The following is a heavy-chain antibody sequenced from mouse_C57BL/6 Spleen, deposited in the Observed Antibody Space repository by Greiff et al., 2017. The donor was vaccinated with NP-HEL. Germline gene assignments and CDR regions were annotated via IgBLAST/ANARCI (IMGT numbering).Heavy chain of an antibody. V-gene: IGHV1-69*01. CDR2: IDPSDSYT. Sequence: QVQLQQPGAELVMPGASVKLSCKASGYTFTSYWMHWVKQRPGQGLEWIGEIDPSDSYTNYNQKFKGKSTLTVDKSSSTAYMQLSSLTSEDSAVYYCARRSYYDYEGGAMDYWGQGTSVTVSS. D-gene: IGHD2-4*01. J-gene: IGHJ4*01. CDR3: ARRSYYDYEGGAMDY. CDR1: GYTFTSYW.